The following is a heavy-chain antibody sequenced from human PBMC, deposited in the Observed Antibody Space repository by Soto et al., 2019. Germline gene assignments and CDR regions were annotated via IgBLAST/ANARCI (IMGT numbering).Heavy chain of an antibody. CDR2: MQPSSGRT. J-gene: IGHJ4*02. V-gene: IGHV1-8*01. CDR3: ARGVTAGVDY. D-gene: IGHD1-26*01. Sequence: QVQLVQSGAEVREPGASVKVSGKASGCSFTSLDINWVRQTTGQGLEWMGWMQPSSGRTGYAQKFQGRVTMTRDTSINTAYMELSSLTSDDTAFYYCARGVTAGVDYWGQGTLVTVSS. CDR1: GCSFTSLD.